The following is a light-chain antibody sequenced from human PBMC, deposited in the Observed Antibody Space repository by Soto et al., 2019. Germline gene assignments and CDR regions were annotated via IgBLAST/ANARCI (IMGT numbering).Light chain of an antibody. V-gene: IGKV1-5*01. CDR1: QSVSGW. J-gene: IGKJ1*01. CDR3: QQYETFSGT. Sequence: DLPMTQSSSTLSSSVGDTVTPPCRASQSVSGWLAWYQQKPGEAPKLLIYDASALPRGVPSRFSGSGSGTKFTLTIASLQPDDFATYYCQQYETFSGTFGPGTKVDIK. CDR2: DAS.